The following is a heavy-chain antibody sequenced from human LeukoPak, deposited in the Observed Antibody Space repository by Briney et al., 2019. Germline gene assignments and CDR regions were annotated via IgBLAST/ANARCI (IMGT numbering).Heavy chain of an antibody. V-gene: IGHV1-3*01. CDR2: INAGNGNT. CDR1: GYTFTSYA. J-gene: IGHJ4*02. D-gene: IGHD6-19*01. CDR3: ARTVAGSFDY. Sequence: VASVTVSFTASGYTFTSYAMHWVRQAPGQRLEWMGWINAGNGNTKYSQKFQGRVTITRDTSASTAYMELSSLRSEDTAVYYCARTVAGSFDYWGQGTLVTVSS.